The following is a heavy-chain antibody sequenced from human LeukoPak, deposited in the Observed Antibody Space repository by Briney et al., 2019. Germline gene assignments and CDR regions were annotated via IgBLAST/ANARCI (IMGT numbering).Heavy chain of an antibody. CDR1: GFTFDDYA. D-gene: IGHD3-22*01. Sequence: GRSLRLSCAASGFTFDDYAMHWVRQAPGKGLDWVSGISWYSGSIGYADSVKGRFTISRDNAKNSLYLQMNSLRAEDTALYYCAKDILSGYDSSGYHNYYYYGMDAWGQGTTVSVS. V-gene: IGHV3-9*01. CDR3: AKDILSGYDSSGYHNYYYYGMDA. J-gene: IGHJ6*02. CDR2: ISWYSGSI.